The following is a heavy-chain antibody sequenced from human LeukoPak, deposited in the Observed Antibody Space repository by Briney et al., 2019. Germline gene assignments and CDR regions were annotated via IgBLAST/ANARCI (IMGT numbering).Heavy chain of an antibody. CDR3: ARGAVAHFDY. V-gene: IGHV6-1*01. CDR2: TYYRSKWYN. Sequence: SQTLSLTCAISGDSVSSNSAAWNWIRQSPSRGLESPGRTYYRSKWYNDYAVSVKSRITINSDTSKNKFSLQLNSVTPEDTAVYYCARGAVAHFDYWGQGTLVTVSS. D-gene: IGHD6-19*01. J-gene: IGHJ4*02. CDR1: GDSVSSNSAA.